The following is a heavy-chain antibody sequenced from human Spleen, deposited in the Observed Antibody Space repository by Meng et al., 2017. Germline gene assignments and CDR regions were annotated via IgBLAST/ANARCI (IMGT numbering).Heavy chain of an antibody. CDR1: GYSFTSYW. D-gene: IGHD3-10*01. CDR2: IYPGDSDT. J-gene: IGHJ4*02. CDR3: ARLPGSGDPGGNFDY. V-gene: IGHV5-51*01. Sequence: KVSCKGSGYSFTSYWIGWVRQMPGKGLEWMRIIYPGDSDTRYSPSFQGQVTISADKSISTAYLQWSSLKASDTAMYYCARLPGSGDPGGNFDYWGQRTLVTVSS.